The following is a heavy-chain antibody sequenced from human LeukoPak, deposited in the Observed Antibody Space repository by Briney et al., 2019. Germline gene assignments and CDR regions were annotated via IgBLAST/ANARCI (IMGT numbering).Heavy chain of an antibody. V-gene: IGHV1-69*05. J-gene: IGHJ4*02. CDR2: IIPIFGTA. CDR1: GGTFSSYA. Sequence: LAASVKVSCKASGGTFSSYAISWVRQAPGQGIEWMGGIIPIFGTANYAQKFQGRVTITTDESTSTAYMELSSLRSEDTAVYYCAAHYYDSSGYFDYWGQGTLVTVSS. CDR3: AAHYYDSSGYFDY. D-gene: IGHD3-22*01.